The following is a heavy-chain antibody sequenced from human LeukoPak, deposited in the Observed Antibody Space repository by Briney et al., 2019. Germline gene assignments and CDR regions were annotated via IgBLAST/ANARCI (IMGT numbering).Heavy chain of an antibody. D-gene: IGHD3-16*01. V-gene: IGHV3-21*04. Sequence: GGSLRLSCAASGFTFSSYSMNWVRQAPGKGLEWVSSISSSSSSYIYYADSVKGRFTISRYNAKNSLYLQMNSLRVEDTALYYCAKDFYRLGEFDAFDNWGQGTMVTVSS. CDR1: GFTFSSYS. J-gene: IGHJ3*02. CDR2: ISSSSSSYI. CDR3: AKDFYRLGEFDAFDN.